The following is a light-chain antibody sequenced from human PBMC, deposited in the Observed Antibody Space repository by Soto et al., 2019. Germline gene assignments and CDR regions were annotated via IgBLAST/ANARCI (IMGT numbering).Light chain of an antibody. CDR2: GAS. CDR3: QKYGSSPWK. CDR1: QSVSNNY. V-gene: IGKV3-20*01. Sequence: EIVLTQSPGTLSLSPGEVATLSCSASQSVSNNYLAWYQQKPGQAPRLLIYGASSRATGIPDRFSGSGSGTDFTLTISRLEPEDFAVYYCQKYGSSPWKFGQGTKVDIK. J-gene: IGKJ1*01.